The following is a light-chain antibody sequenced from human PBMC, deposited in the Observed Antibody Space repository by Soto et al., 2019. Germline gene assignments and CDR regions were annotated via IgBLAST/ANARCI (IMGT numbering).Light chain of an antibody. CDR1: SSDVGGYNY. Sequence: QSALTQAASVSGSPGQSISISCTGTSSDVGGYNYVSWHQQHPGKAPKLIIYDVYNRPSGVSDRFSGSKSGNTASLTISGLQADDEADYYYRSDTSSNTWVFGGGTQLTVL. J-gene: IGLJ3*02. CDR2: DVY. V-gene: IGLV2-14*01. CDR3: RSDTSSNTWV.